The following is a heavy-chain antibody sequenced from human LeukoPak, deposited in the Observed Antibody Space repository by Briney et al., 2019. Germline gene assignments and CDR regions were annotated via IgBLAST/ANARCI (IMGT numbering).Heavy chain of an antibody. D-gene: IGHD3-16*01. CDR2: INSDGSST. J-gene: IGHJ3*02. CDR3: GRDWGLGAAFDI. Sequence: GGSLRLSCAASGFTFSSYEMNWVRQAPGKGLVWVSRINSDGSSTSYADSVKGRFTISRDNAKNTLYLQMNSLRAEDTAVYYCGRDWGLGAAFDIWGQGTMVTVSS. CDR1: GFTFSSYE. V-gene: IGHV3-74*01.